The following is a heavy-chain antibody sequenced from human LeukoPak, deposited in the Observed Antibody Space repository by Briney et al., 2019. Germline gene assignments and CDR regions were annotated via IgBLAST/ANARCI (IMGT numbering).Heavy chain of an antibody. Sequence: SVKVSCKASGGTFSSYAISWVRQAPGQGLGWMGRIIPMLGIANYAQKFQGRVTITADKSTSTAYMELSSLRSEDTAVYYCARDQEAVTTDYFYYGMDVWGQGTTLTVSS. CDR2: IIPMLGIA. CDR3: ARDQEAVTTDYFYYGMDV. J-gene: IGHJ6*02. D-gene: IGHD4-11*01. V-gene: IGHV1-69*04. CDR1: GGTFSSYA.